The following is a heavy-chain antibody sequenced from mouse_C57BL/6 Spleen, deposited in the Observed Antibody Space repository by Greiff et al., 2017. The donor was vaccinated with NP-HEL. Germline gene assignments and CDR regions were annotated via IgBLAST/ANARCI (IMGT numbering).Heavy chain of an antibody. D-gene: IGHD2-3*01. CDR3: AGYDDYYDYYAMDY. J-gene: IGHJ4*01. CDR2: IYPGDGDT. CDR1: GYAFSSSW. Sequence: QVQLQQSGPELVKPGASVKISCKASGYAFSSSWMNWVKQRPGKGLEWIGRIYPGDGDTNYNGKFKGKATLTADKSPSTAYMQLSSLTSEDSAVDFCAGYDDYYDYYAMDYWGQGTSVTVSS. V-gene: IGHV1-82*01.